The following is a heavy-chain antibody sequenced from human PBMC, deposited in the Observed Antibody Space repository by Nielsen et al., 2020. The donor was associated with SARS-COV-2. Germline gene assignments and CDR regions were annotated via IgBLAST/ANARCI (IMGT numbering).Heavy chain of an antibody. D-gene: IGHD6-19*01. CDR1: GFTFSSYG. CDR3: ARDLPSLIAVAGMVNY. J-gene: IGHJ4*02. CDR2: IWYDGSNK. V-gene: IGHV3-33*01. Sequence: GGSLRLSCAASGFTFSSYGMHWVCQAPGKGLEWVAVIWYDGSNKYYADSVKGRFTISRDNSKNTLYLQMNSLRAEDTAVYYCARDLPSLIAVAGMVNYWGQGTLVTVSS.